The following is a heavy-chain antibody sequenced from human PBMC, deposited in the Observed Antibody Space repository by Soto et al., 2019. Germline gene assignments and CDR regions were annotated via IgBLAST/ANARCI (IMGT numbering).Heavy chain of an antibody. CDR3: ASQVTFAFDY. D-gene: IGHD2-21*02. V-gene: IGHV4-31*03. CDR1: GGSISSGDYY. J-gene: IGHJ4*02. Sequence: QVQLQESGPGLVKPSQTLSLTCTVSGGSISSGDYYWTWIRQLPGKGLEWIGYIYNSGNTQYNPSIKSRVTISIDTYTNQYSLILTSVTAEDTAVYYYASQVTFAFDYWGQGTLVTVSS. CDR2: IYNSGNT.